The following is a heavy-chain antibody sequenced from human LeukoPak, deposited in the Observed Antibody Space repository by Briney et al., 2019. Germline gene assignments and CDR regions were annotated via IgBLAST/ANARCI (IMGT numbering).Heavy chain of an antibody. CDR1: GFTFSSYW. J-gene: IGHJ4*02. D-gene: IGHD3-22*01. CDR3: AKDWTVYYYDSSGSFDY. V-gene: IGHV3-23*01. Sequence: GGSLRLSCAASGFTFSSYWMSWVRQAPGKGLEWVSAISGSGGSTYYADSVKGRFTISRDNSKNTLYLQVNSLRAEDTAVYYCAKDWTVYYYDSSGSFDYWGQGTLVTVSS. CDR2: ISGSGGST.